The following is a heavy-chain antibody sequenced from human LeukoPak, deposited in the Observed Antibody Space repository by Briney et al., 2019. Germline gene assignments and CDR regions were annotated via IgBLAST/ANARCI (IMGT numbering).Heavy chain of an antibody. CDR1: DDSITMYY. CDR2: VDHTGST. Sequence: PSETLSLTCTVSDDSITMYYWTWIRQPPGKGLEWIGYVDHTGSTKFNPSLNGRVSISRDTSNNFFSLRLRSVTAADTAVYFCVRGRVSSSTWYSTYYYFFYMDFWGKGTTVTVSS. J-gene: IGHJ6*03. D-gene: IGHD4-11*01. V-gene: IGHV4-59*01. CDR3: VRGRVSSSTWYSTYYYFFYMDF.